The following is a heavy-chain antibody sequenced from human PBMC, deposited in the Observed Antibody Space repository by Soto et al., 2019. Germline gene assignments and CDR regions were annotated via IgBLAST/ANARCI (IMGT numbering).Heavy chain of an antibody. Sequence: GGSLRLSCAASGFTFSSYSMNWVRQAPGKGLEWVSSISSSSSYIYYVDSVKGRFTISRDNAKNSLYLQMNSLRAEDTAVYYCARDQISGSFDYWGQGTLVTVSS. CDR3: ARDQISGSFDY. V-gene: IGHV3-21*01. CDR1: GFTFSSYS. D-gene: IGHD1-26*01. CDR2: ISSSSSYI. J-gene: IGHJ4*02.